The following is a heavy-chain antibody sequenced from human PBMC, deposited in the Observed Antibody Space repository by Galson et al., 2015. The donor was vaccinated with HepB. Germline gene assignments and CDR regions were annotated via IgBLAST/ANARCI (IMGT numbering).Heavy chain of an antibody. J-gene: IGHJ3*02. Sequence: SVKVSCKASGYTFTSYAMHWVRQAPGQRLEWMGWINAGNGNTKYSQKFQGRVTMTRDTSTSTVYMELSSLRSEDTAVYYCASAQYSSSWFTTPSRGALDIWGQGTMVTVSS. D-gene: IGHD6-13*01. CDR3: ASAQYSSSWFTTPSRGALDI. CDR2: INAGNGNT. V-gene: IGHV1-3*01. CDR1: GYTFTSYA.